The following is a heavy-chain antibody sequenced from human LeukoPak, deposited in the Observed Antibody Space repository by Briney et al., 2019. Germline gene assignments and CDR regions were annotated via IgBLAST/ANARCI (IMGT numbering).Heavy chain of an antibody. V-gene: IGHV4-39*07. CDR3: ARDQNGVATGGVDY. CDR1: GGSISSSSYY. D-gene: IGHD5-12*01. J-gene: IGHJ4*02. Sequence: SETLSLTCTVSGGSISSSSYYWGWIRQPPGKGLEWIGSIYYSGSTYYNPSLKSRVTISVDTSKNQFSLKLSSVTAADTAVYYCARDQNGVATGGVDYWGQGTLVTVSS. CDR2: IYYSGST.